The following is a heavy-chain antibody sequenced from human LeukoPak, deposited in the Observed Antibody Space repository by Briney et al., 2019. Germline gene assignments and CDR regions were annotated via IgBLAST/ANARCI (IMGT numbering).Heavy chain of an antibody. V-gene: IGHV3-48*01. CDR1: GFTFSSYS. J-gene: IGHJ4*02. Sequence: GGSLRLSCAASGFTFSSYSMNWVRQAPGKGLEWVSYISSSSSTIYYADSVKGPFTISRDNAKNSLYLQMNSLRAEDTAVYYCASRLTGTTNYWGQGTLVTVSS. CDR2: ISSSSSTI. CDR3: ASRLTGTTNY. D-gene: IGHD1-1*01.